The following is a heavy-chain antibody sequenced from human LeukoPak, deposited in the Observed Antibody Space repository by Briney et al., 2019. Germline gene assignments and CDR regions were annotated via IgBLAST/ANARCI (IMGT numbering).Heavy chain of an antibody. CDR1: GGSISSGGYY. J-gene: IGHJ4*02. CDR2: IYHSGST. CDR3: ARHYPDSSGYYYPGFDY. D-gene: IGHD3-22*01. V-gene: IGHV4-61*08. Sequence: SETLSLTCTVSGGSISSGGYYWSWIRQPPGKGLEWIGYIYHSGSTNYNPSLKSRVTISVDTSKNQFSLKLSSVTAADTAVYYCARHYPDSSGYYYPGFDYWGQGTLVTVSS.